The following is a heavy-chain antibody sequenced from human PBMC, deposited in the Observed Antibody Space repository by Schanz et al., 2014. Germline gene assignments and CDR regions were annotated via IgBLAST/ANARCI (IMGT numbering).Heavy chain of an antibody. D-gene: IGHD2-15*01. CDR3: AKSLESGPGGRGSRGYFDY. CDR1: GFSVGNKY. V-gene: IGHV3-66*01. CDR2: IYIGGNT. Sequence: EVQLVESGGGLVQPGGSLRLSCAASGFSVGNKYMNWVRQAPGKGLEWVSFIYIGGNTYYADSVKGRFSISRDNSKNTVYIQMNSLRAKDTAVYYGAKSLESGPGGRGSRGYFDYWGQGTLVTVSS. J-gene: IGHJ4*02.